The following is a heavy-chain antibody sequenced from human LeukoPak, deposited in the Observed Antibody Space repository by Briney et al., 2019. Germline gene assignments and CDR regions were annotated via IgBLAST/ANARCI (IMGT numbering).Heavy chain of an antibody. Sequence: GASVKVSCNASGGTFSSYAISWVRQAPGQGLEWMGRIIPIFGIANYAQKFQGRVTITADKSTSTAYMELSSLRSEDTAVYYCARDSYPSTCSSTSCYFNYYYGMDVWGQGTTVTVSS. J-gene: IGHJ6*02. V-gene: IGHV1-69*04. CDR1: GGTFSSYA. CDR3: ARDSYPSTCSSTSCYFNYYYGMDV. CDR2: IIPIFGIA. D-gene: IGHD2-2*01.